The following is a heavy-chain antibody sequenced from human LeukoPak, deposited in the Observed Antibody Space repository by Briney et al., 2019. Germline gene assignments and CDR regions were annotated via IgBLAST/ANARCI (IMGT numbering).Heavy chain of an antibody. D-gene: IGHD5-18*01. J-gene: IGHJ6*03. Sequence: PGGSLRLSCAASGFTFDDYGVSWVRQAPGKGLEWVSGINWNGGSTGYADSVKGRFTISRDNAKNSLYLQMNSLRAEDTALYYCARGGKAMVTLSYYYYYMDVWGKGTTVTVSS. V-gene: IGHV3-20*04. CDR1: GFTFDDYG. CDR3: ARGGKAMVTLSYYYYYMDV. CDR2: INWNGGST.